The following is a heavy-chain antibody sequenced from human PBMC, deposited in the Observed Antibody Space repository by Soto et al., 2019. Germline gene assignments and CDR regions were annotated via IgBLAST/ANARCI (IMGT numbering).Heavy chain of an antibody. Sequence: QVRLVQSGPEVKNPGASVKVLCEASGYSFTHYYVHWVRQAPGQGLEWVGIINSSGGSTVYEQNSQGRPTITRDPATSTVYMDLSRLRSEDTAMYYCVRDRGRGYNYGGGFPYSGRATLVTVSS. J-gene: IGHJ4*01. CDR1: GYSFTHYY. V-gene: IGHV1-46*01. CDR2: INSSGGST. CDR3: VRDRGRGYNYGGGFPY. D-gene: IGHD5-18*01.